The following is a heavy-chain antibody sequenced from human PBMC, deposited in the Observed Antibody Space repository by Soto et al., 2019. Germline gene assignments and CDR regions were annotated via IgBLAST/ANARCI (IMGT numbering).Heavy chain of an antibody. CDR3: ARGYGGPIGWFDP. D-gene: IGHD3-16*01. J-gene: IGHJ5*02. CDR2: INAGNGNT. V-gene: IGHV1-3*01. CDR1: GYTFTSYA. Sequence: QVQLVQSGAEVKKPGASVKVSCKASGYTFTSYAMHWVRQAPGQRLEWMGWINAGNGNTKYSQKFQGRVTITRDTPAGTAYRGMSSLRSEATAVYYWARGYGGPIGWFDPWAQETLVTVSS.